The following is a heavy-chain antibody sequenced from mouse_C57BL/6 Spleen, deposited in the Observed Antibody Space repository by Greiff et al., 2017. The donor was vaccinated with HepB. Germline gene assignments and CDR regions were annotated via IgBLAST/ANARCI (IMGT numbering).Heavy chain of an antibody. J-gene: IGHJ4*01. Sequence: VQLQQSGAELVRPGASVTLSCKASGYTFTDYEMHWVKQTPVHGLEWIGAIDPETGGTAYNQKFKGKAILTADKSSSTAYMELRSLTSEDSAVYYCTSLGYYYAMDYWGQGTSVTVSS. D-gene: IGHD3-1*01. CDR3: TSLGYYYAMDY. CDR2: IDPETGGT. V-gene: IGHV1-15*01. CDR1: GYTFTDYE.